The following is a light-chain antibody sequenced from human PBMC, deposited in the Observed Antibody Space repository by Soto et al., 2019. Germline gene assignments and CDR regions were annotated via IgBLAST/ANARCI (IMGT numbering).Light chain of an antibody. CDR2: GAS. V-gene: IGKV1-9*01. Sequence: IQLTQSPSSLSASVGDRVTITCRASQGISRSLAWYQQKPGKAPNLLIYGASTLQRGVPSRVSGSGSGTDFTLTVSSLQPEEFATYYCQQFNSYPITFGQGTRLEIK. J-gene: IGKJ5*01. CDR3: QQFNSYPIT. CDR1: QGISRS.